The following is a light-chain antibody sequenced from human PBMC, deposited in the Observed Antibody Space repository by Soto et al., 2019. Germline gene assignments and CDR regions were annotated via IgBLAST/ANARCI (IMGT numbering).Light chain of an antibody. V-gene: IGKV3-15*01. J-gene: IGKJ1*01. Sequence: EIVMTQSPATLSVSPGERATLSCRASQSVGSNLVWYQQKPGQAPRLLIYGASTRASGIPARFSGSGSGTEFTLTISSLQSEDFAVYYCQQYNNWLWTFGQGTKVEIK. CDR2: GAS. CDR3: QQYNNWLWT. CDR1: QSVGSN.